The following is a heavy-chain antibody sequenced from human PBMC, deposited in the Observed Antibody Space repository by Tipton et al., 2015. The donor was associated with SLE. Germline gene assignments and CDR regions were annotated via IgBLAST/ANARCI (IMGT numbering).Heavy chain of an antibody. Sequence: TLSLTCTVSGGSISSYYWSWIRQPPGKGLEWIGYIYYSGSTNYNPSLKSRVTISVDTSKNQFSLKLSSVTAADTAVYYCARDAWACSGGSCYSHFDYWGQGTLVTVSS. J-gene: IGHJ4*02. CDR2: IYYSGST. D-gene: IGHD2-15*01. CDR3: ARDAWACSGGSCYSHFDY. V-gene: IGHV4-59*01. CDR1: GGSISSYY.